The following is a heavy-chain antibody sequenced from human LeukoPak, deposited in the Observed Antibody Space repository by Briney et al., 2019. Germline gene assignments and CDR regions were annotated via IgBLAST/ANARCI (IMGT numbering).Heavy chain of an antibody. Sequence: DPEDGETIYAQKFQGRVTMTEDTSTDTAYMELSSLRSEDTAVYYCAILTGTTPIGAFDIWGQGTMVTVSS. CDR3: AILTGTTPIGAFDI. J-gene: IGHJ3*02. D-gene: IGHD1-7*01. V-gene: IGHV1-24*01. CDR2: DPEDGET.